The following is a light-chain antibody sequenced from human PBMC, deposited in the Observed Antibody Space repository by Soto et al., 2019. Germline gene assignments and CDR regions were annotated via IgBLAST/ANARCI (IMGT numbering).Light chain of an antibody. V-gene: IGKV3D-20*02. Sequence: DSVLTQSPGTLSLSPGERATLSCRASQSVSSNYLAWYQQKPGQAPRLLMYDASSRATGIPDRFSGSGSGTEFTLTISSLQSEDFAVYYCQQRSNWPPITFGQGTRLEIK. CDR1: QSVSSNY. CDR3: QQRSNWPPIT. J-gene: IGKJ5*01. CDR2: DAS.